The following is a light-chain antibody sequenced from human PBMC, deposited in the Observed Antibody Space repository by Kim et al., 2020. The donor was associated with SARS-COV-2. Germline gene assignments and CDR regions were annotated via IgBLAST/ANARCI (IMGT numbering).Light chain of an antibody. CDR1: QSISSN. CDR3: QHIGT. CDR2: GAS. Sequence: AILSVSPGERATLSCRASQSISSNLAWYQQTPGQAPRLLIYGASTRATGIPVRFSGSGSGTEFTLTISSLQSEDFAVYYCQHIGTFGPGTKVDIK. J-gene: IGKJ3*01. V-gene: IGKV3-15*01.